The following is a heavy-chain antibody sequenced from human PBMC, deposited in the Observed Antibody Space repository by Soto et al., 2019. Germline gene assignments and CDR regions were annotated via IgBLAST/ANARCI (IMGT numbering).Heavy chain of an antibody. V-gene: IGHV1-69*13. D-gene: IGHD5-18*01. CDR2: IIPIFGTA. J-gene: IGHJ4*02. CDR1: GVTFSSYA. CDR3: ARGGPRRGYSYGPFDY. Sequence: SVKVSCKASGVTFSSYAISWVRQAPGQGLEWMGGIIPIFGTANYAQKFQGRVTITADESTSTAYMELSSLRSEDTAVYYCARGGPRRGYSYGPFDYWGQGTLVTVSS.